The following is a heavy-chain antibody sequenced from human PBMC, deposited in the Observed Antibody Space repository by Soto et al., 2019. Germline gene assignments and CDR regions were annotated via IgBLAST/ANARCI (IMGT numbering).Heavy chain of an antibody. CDR1: GGSISSSNW. CDR3: GGVLGPAALGYDNGVDV. CDR2: IYHSGST. J-gene: IGHJ6*02. Sequence: QVQLQESGPGLVKPSGTLSLTCAVSGGSISSSNWWSWVRQPPGKGLEWIGEIYHSGSTNYNPSPKMRDTISADECKNQFYLKLSSVTAADAAVYYWGGVLGPAALGYDNGVDVWGQGTTVTVSS. D-gene: IGHD2-2*01. V-gene: IGHV4-4*02.